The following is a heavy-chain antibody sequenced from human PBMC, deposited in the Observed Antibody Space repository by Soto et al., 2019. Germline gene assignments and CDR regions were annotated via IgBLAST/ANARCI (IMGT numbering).Heavy chain of an antibody. V-gene: IGHV1-46*01. CDR1: GGSGSNDY. CDR3: AKGRGGKTVANFGMDV. D-gene: IGHD3-16*01. J-gene: IGHJ6*02. CDR2: ISPFGGAT. Sequence: SAAVKVSCKASGGSGSNDYLHWVRQAPGQGFEWLGLISPFGGATAYAQRFKGRVTVTMDKSSTAFYLELSSLRSDDTAVYYCAKGRGGKTVANFGMDVWGQGVTVTVSS.